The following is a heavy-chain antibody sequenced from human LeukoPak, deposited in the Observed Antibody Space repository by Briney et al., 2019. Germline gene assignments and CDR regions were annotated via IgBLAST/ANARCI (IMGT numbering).Heavy chain of an antibody. J-gene: IGHJ4*02. CDR3: AGSGYYDSSGYPQI. Sequence: PGGSLRLSCAASGFTFSSYAMSWVRQAPGKGLEWVSAISGSGGSTYYADSVKGRFTISRDNSKNTLYLQMNSLRPEDTAVYYCAGSGYYDSSGYPQIWGQGTLVTVSS. CDR2: ISGSGGST. D-gene: IGHD3-22*01. CDR1: GFTFSSYA. V-gene: IGHV3-23*01.